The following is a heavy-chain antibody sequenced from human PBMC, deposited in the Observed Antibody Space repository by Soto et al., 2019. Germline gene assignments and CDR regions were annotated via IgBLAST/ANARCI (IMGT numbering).Heavy chain of an antibody. CDR3: ARESGEVGATEYYYYYGMDV. Sequence: SVKVSCKASGGTFSSYAISWVRQAPGQGLEWMGGIIPIFGTANYAQKFQGRVTITADESTSTAYMELSSLRSEDTAVYYCARESGEVGATEYYYYYGMDVWGQGTTVTLSS. J-gene: IGHJ6*02. D-gene: IGHD1-26*01. V-gene: IGHV1-69*13. CDR2: IIPIFGTA. CDR1: GGTFSSYA.